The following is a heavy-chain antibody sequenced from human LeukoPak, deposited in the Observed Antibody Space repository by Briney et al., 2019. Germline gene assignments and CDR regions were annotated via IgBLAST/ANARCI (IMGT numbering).Heavy chain of an antibody. CDR3: ARQIIVGATTWDY. V-gene: IGHV5-10-1*01. Sequence: GEPLKISCKGSGYSFTNYWISWVRQMPGKGLEWMGRIDPSDSYTNYSPSFQGHVTISADKSISTAYLQWSSLKASDTAMYYCARQIIVGATTWDYWGQGTLVTVSS. CDR1: GYSFTNYW. J-gene: IGHJ4*02. D-gene: IGHD1-26*01. CDR2: IDPSDSYT.